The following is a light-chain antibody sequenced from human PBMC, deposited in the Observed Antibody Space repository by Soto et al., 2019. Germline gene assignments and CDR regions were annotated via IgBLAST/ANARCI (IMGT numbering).Light chain of an antibody. CDR1: SSDVGGYNY. V-gene: IGLV2-14*03. Sequence: QSVLTQPASVSGSPGQSITISCTGTSSDVGGYNYVSWYQQHPGKAPKLMIYYVSHRPSGVSNRFSGSKSGNTASLTISGLQAEDEADYYCSSYTSSKSYVFGTGTKVTVL. CDR2: YVS. CDR3: SSYTSSKSYV. J-gene: IGLJ1*01.